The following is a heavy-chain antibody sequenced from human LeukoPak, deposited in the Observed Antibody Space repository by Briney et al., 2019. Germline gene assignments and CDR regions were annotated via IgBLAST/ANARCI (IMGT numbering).Heavy chain of an antibody. CDR2: IIPIFGTA. Sequence: SVKLSCTASGGTFSSYAISWVRQAPGQGLEWVGGIIPIFGTANYAQKFQGRVTITADESTSTAYMELSSLRSEDTAVYYCAILFCGGDCFVDYWGQGSLVTVSS. CDR1: GGTFSSYA. V-gene: IGHV1-69*13. CDR3: AILFCGGDCFVDY. D-gene: IGHD2-21*02. J-gene: IGHJ4*02.